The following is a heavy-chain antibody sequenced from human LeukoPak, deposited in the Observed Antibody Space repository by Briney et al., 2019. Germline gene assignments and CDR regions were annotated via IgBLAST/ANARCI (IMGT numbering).Heavy chain of an antibody. V-gene: IGHV3-23*01. J-gene: IGHJ5*02. D-gene: IGHD1-26*01. Sequence: STITPGGGTYYADSVKGQFTISRDNSKNTLYLQMNSLRAEDTAVYYCAKNRGSYGGSWFDPWGQGTLVTVSS. CDR2: ITPGGGT. CDR3: AKNRGSYGGSWFDP.